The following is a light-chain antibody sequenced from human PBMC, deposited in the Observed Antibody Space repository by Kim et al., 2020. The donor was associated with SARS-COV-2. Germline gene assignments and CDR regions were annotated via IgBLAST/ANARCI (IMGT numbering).Light chain of an antibody. CDR1: KMGDKY. J-gene: IGLJ2*01. V-gene: IGLV3-1*01. CDR2: QNN. CDR3: HAWDRNNAI. Sequence: SYELTQPHSLSVSPGQTAIITCSGDKMGDKYASWYQQRPGHSPELVISQNNRRPSGNPERFSGSNSGNTATLTISGNQAMNEADYYCHAWDRNNAIFGGGTKLTIL.